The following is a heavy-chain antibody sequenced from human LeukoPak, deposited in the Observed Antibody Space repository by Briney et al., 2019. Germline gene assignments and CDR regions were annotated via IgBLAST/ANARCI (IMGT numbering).Heavy chain of an antibody. CDR3: AKDSYYSGSPIEN. Sequence: GGSLRLSCVASGFTFSSFGMLWVRQAPGKGLEWVAIISFHGKITYYTDSVKGRFTISRDNSKDTLYLQMSSLRPEDTAVYYCAKDSYYSGSPIENWGQGTMVTVSS. V-gene: IGHV3-30*18. CDR1: GFTFSSFG. CDR2: ISFHGKIT. J-gene: IGHJ3*01. D-gene: IGHD1-26*01.